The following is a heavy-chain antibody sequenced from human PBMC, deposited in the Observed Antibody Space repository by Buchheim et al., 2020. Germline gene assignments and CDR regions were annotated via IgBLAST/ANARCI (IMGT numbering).Heavy chain of an antibody. V-gene: IGHV3-23*01. CDR1: GFTFNSYG. J-gene: IGHJ6*02. CDR2: IIGSGATT. D-gene: IGHD1-26*01. Sequence: EVQLLESGGGLVQAGGSLRLSCSASGFTFNSYGMNWVRQAPGKGLEWVSGIIGSGATTYYTDSVKGRFTISRDNSKNTLYLQINRLRAEDTAIYYCAKGAVSGRSSYHGIDVWGQGTT. CDR3: AKGAVSGRSSYHGIDV.